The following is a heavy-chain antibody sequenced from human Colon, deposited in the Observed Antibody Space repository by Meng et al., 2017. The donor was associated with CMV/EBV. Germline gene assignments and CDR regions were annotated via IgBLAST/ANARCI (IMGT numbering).Heavy chain of an antibody. Sequence: GESLKISCAASGFTFGNYWMTWVRQAPGKGLEWVANIKQDGSEKYYVDSVKGRFTVSRDIAKNSLYLQMNSLRAEDTAVYYCARNPFDSSGYYFDYWGQGVLVTVSS. CDR3: ARNPFDSSGYYFDY. D-gene: IGHD3-22*01. V-gene: IGHV3-7*01. J-gene: IGHJ4*02. CDR2: IKQDGSEK. CDR1: GFTFGNYW.